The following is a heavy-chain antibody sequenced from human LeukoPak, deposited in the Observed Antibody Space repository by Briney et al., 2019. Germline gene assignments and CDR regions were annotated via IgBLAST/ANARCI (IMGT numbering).Heavy chain of an antibody. V-gene: IGHV4-39*07. D-gene: IGHD3-22*01. J-gene: IGHJ3*02. CDR1: GGSISSSSYY. CDR2: IYYSGST. CDR3: ARDGTYYYDSSGYMI. Sequence: TSETLSLTCTVSGGSISSSSYYWAWIRQPPGKGLEWIASIYYSGSTYYNSSLRSRVTISVDASKNQFSLKLSSVIAADTAVYYCARDGTYYYDSSGYMIWGQGTMVTVSS.